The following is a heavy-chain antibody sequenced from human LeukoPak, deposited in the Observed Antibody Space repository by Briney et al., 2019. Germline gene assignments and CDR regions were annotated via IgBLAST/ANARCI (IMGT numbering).Heavy chain of an antibody. CDR2: ISSSSSYI. V-gene: IGHV3-21*01. CDR1: GFTFSSYS. D-gene: IGHD4-17*01. J-gene: IGHJ4*02. Sequence: KPGGSLRLSCAASGFTFSSYSMNWVRQAPGKGLEWVSSISSSSSYIYYADSVKGRFTISRDNAKNSLYLQMNSLRAEDTAVYYCASVPYGDYEYYFDYWGQGTLVTVSS. CDR3: ASVPYGDYEYYFDY.